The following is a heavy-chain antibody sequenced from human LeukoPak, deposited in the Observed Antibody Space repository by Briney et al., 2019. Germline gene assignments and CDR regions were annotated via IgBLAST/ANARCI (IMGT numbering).Heavy chain of an antibody. CDR1: GYIFTSYW. CDR3: ARLLAGPSGTFDY. V-gene: IGHV5-51*01. CDR2: IYPGDSDT. D-gene: IGHD1-14*01. Sequence: GESLQISCKGSGYIFTSYWIGWVRQMPGKGLEWMGIIYPGDSDTRYSPPFQGQVTISADKSISTAYLQWSSLKASDTAMYCCARLLAGPSGTFDYWGQGTLVTVSS. J-gene: IGHJ4*02.